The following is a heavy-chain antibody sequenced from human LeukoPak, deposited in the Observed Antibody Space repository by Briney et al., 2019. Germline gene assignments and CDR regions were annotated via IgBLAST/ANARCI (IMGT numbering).Heavy chain of an antibody. CDR1: GYSITSGYY. V-gene: IGHV4-38-2*01. J-gene: IGHJ2*01. CDR2: IYHSGST. D-gene: IGHD3-16*01. Sequence: PSETLSLTCAVSGYSITSGYYWGWIRQPPGKGLEWVGSIYHSGSTHYNPSLKSRVTISVDTSKNQFSLKLTSVTAADTAVYYCAARGISWYFDLWGRGTLVTVSS. CDR3: AARGISWYFDL.